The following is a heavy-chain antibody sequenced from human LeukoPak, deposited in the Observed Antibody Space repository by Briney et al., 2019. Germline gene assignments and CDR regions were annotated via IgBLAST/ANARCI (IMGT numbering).Heavy chain of an antibody. CDR3: AKDPVLRFLEWFEGDYYMDV. Sequence: PGRSLRLSCAASGFTFSSYGMHWVRQAPGKGLEGVAVIWYDGSNKYYADSVKGRFTISRDNSKNTLYLQMNSLRDDATAVYYCAKDPVLRFLEWFEGDYYMDVWGKGTTVTVSS. V-gene: IGHV3-33*06. CDR1: GFTFSSYG. CDR2: IWYDGSNK. J-gene: IGHJ6*03. D-gene: IGHD3-3*01.